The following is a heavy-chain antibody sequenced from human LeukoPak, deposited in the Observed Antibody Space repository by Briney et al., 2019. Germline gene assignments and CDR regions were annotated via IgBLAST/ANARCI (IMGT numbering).Heavy chain of an antibody. CDR2: IYTSGST. Sequence: PSETLSLTCTVSGGSISSYYWSWIRQPAGKGLEWIGRIYTSGSTNYNPSLKSRVTMSVDTSKNQFSLKLSSVTAADTAVYYCARVNQDGDSYYYYYCMDVWGKGTTVTVSS. J-gene: IGHJ6*03. CDR3: ARVNQDGDSYYYYYCMDV. CDR1: GGSISSYY. D-gene: IGHD2-21*02. V-gene: IGHV4-4*07.